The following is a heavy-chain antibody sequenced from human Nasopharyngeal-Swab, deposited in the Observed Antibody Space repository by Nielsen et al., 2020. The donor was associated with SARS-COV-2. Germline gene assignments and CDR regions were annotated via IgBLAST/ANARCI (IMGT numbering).Heavy chain of an antibody. CDR3: ARAGKYYYYGMDV. V-gene: IGHV3-21*01. J-gene: IGHJ6*02. CDR2: ISSSSSYI. CDR1: GFTFSSYS. Sequence: GESLKISCAASGFTFSSYSMNWVRQAPGKGLEWVSSISSSSSYIYYADSVKGRSTISRDNAKNSLYLQMNSLRAEDTAVYYCARAGKYYYYGMDVWGQGTTVTVSS. D-gene: IGHD6-19*01.